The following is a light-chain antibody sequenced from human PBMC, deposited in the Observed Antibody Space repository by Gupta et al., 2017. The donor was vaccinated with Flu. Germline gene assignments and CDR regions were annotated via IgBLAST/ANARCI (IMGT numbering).Light chain of an antibody. CDR3: AAWDDSLNGVV. CDR2: SNN. J-gene: IGLJ2*01. Sequence: QSVLTQPPSASGTPGQRVTIPCSGSSSNIGSNTVNCYQQLPGTAPKLLIYSNNHRPSGVPDRFSGSKSGTSASLAISGLQSEDEADYYCAAWDDSLNGVVFGGGTKLTVL. V-gene: IGLV1-44*01. CDR1: SSNIGSNT.